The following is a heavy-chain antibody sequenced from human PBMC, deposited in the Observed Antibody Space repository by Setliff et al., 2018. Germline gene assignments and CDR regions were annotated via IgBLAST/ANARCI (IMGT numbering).Heavy chain of an antibody. CDR3: AKDFRDLGYSDY. Sequence: PGGSLRLSCAAPGFTFSSYAMSWVRQAPGKGLEWVSAISGSGGSTYYADSVKGRFTISRDNSKNTLYLQMNSLRAEDTAVYYCAKDFRDLGYSDYWGQGTLVTVSS. CDR2: ISGSGGST. CDR1: GFTFSSYA. V-gene: IGHV3-23*01. J-gene: IGHJ4*02.